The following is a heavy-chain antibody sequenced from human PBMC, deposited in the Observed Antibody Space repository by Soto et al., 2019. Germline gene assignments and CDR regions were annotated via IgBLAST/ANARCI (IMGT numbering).Heavy chain of an antibody. J-gene: IGHJ4*02. CDR1: GGSISSGGYY. V-gene: IGHV4-31*03. Sequence: SETLSLTCTVSGGSISSGGYYWSWIRQHPGKGLEWIGYIYYSGSTYYNPSLKSRVTISVDTSKNQFSLKLSSVTAADTAVYYCARGDITMVRGAIRDWGQGTLVNVSS. CDR2: IYYSGST. CDR3: ARGDITMVRGAIRD. D-gene: IGHD3-10*01.